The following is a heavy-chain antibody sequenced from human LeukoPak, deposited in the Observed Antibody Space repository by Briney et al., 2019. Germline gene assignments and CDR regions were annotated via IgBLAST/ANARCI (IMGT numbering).Heavy chain of an antibody. Sequence: ASVKVSCKASGYTFTSYDISWVRQATGQGLEWMGWMNPNSGNTGYAQKFQGRVTMTRNTSISTAYMELSSLRSEDTAVYYCARGRRIRDGYNLGYWGQGTLVTVSS. J-gene: IGHJ4*02. CDR1: GYTFTSYD. CDR3: ARGRRIRDGYNLGY. D-gene: IGHD5-24*01. V-gene: IGHV1-8*01. CDR2: MNPNSGNT.